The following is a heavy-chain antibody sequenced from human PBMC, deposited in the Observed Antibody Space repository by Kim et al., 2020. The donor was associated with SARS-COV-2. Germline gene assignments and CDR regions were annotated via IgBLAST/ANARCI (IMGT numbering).Heavy chain of an antibody. Sequence: SVKVSCKASGGTFSSYAISWVRQAPGQGLEWMGGIIPIFGTANYAQKFQGRVTITADESTSTAYMELSSLRSEDTAVYYCARELAGNYYGSGSYKFDPWGQGTLVTVSS. V-gene: IGHV1-69*13. CDR2: IIPIFGTA. CDR3: ARELAGNYYGSGSYKFDP. D-gene: IGHD3-10*01. CDR1: GGTFSSYA. J-gene: IGHJ5*02.